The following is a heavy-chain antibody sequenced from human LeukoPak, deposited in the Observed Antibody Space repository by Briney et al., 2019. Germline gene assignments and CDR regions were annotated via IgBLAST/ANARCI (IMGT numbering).Heavy chain of an antibody. CDR1: GFSFSTYW. D-gene: IGHD3-16*02. J-gene: IGHJ6*03. Sequence: PGGSLRLSCVASGFSFSTYWMSWVRQAPGKGLEWVANIKEDGSEKYYVDSVKGRFTMSRDNAKNSVYLQMNRLRVEDTGVYYCARRSYRGVIGLYYYYYMDVWGKGTPVTVSS. V-gene: IGHV3-7*01. CDR2: IKEDGSEK. CDR3: ARRSYRGVIGLYYYYYMDV.